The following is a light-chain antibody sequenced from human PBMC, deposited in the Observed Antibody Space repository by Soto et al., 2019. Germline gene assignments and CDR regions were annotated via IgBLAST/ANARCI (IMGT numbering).Light chain of an antibody. CDR3: NSYTSSSTLDVV. CDR2: DNS. CDR1: SSDVGGYDS. V-gene: IGLV2-14*03. Sequence: QSALTQPASVSGSPGQSITISCTGTSSDVGGYDSVSWYQHHPGKAPKLMIYDNSNRPSGVSNRFSGSKSGNTASLTISGLQAEAEADYSCNSYTSSSTLDVVFGGGTKLTVL. J-gene: IGLJ2*01.